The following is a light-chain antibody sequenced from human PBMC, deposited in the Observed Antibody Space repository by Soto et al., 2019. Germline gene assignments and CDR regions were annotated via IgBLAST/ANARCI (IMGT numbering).Light chain of an antibody. CDR2: EVS. CDR1: SRDVGGYNY. V-gene: IGLV2-14*01. Sequence: QSALTQPASVSGSPGQSITISCTGTSRDVGGYNYVSWYQQHPDRAPKVMIFEVSNRPSGVSNRFSGSKSGNTASLTISGLKAEDEADYYCCSFTSSTTLVVFGTGTKLTVL. J-gene: IGLJ1*01. CDR3: CSFTSSTTLVV.